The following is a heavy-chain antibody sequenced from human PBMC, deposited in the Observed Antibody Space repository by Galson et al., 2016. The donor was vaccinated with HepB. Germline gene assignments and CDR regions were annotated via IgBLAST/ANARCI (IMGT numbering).Heavy chain of an antibody. J-gene: IGHJ4*02. CDR3: ARGRLVVPFSFYFDY. Sequence: CAISGDSVSSKSAAWNWIRHSPSRGLEWLGRTYHTSNWYSDYAVSVKSRITINPDTSKNQFSLQLNSATPEDTAVYYCARGRLVVPFSFYFDYWGQGSLVTVAS. CDR1: GDSVSSKSAA. CDR2: TYHTSNWYS. V-gene: IGHV6-1*01. D-gene: IGHD2-15*01.